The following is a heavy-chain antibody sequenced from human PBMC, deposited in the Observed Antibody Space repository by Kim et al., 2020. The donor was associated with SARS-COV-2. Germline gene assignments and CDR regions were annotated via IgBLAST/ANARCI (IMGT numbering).Heavy chain of an antibody. CDR3: ARGPWYYGSWRFFSSNYY. D-gene: IGHD3-10*01. J-gene: IGHJ6*01. CDR2: INHSGST. Sequence: SETLSLTCAVYGGSFSGYYWSWIRQPPGKGLEWIGEINHSGSTNYNPSLKSRVTISVDTSKNQFSLKLSSVTAADTAVYYCARGPWYYGSWRFFSSNYY. V-gene: IGHV4-34*01. CDR1: GGSFSGYY.